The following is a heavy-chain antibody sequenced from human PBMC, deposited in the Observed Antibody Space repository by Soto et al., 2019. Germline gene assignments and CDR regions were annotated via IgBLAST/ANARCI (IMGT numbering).Heavy chain of an antibody. V-gene: IGHV1-69*13. CDR1: GGTFSSYA. D-gene: IGHD6-13*01. J-gene: IGHJ6*02. CDR2: IIPIFGTA. Sequence: ASVKVSCKASGGTFSSYAISWVRQAPGQGLEWMGGIIPIFGTANYAQKFQGRVTITADESTSTAYMELSSLRSEDTAVYYCAVVRGEQQPVSNYYYGMDVWGQGTTVTVSS. CDR3: AVVRGEQQPVSNYYYGMDV.